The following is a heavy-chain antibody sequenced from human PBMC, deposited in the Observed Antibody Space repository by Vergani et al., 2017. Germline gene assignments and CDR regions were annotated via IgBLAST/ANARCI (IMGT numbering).Heavy chain of an antibody. CDR3: AKHFRGWGIDD. J-gene: IGHJ4*02. Sequence: QVQLVDSGGGVVRRGGSLRLSCATSGFTLSNYDMQWIRQGPGKGLEFVAFIQFDGSNQYYADSVKGRFTLSRDFSKNTLYLQMNSLRTDDTATYYCAKHFRGWGIDDWGQGTKVIVSS. V-gene: IGHV3-30*02. CDR2: IQFDGSNQ. D-gene: IGHD3-16*01. CDR1: GFTLSNYD.